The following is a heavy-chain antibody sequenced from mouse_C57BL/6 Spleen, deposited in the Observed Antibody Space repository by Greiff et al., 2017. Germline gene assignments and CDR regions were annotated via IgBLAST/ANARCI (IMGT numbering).Heavy chain of an antibody. CDR1: GYSITSGYY. D-gene: IGHD3-2*02. CDR3: ARTPRQLRLRDWYFDV. CDR2: ISYDGSN. V-gene: IGHV3-6*01. J-gene: IGHJ1*03. Sequence: DVKLQESGPGLVKPSQSLSLTCSVTGYSITSGYYWNWIRQFPGNKLEWMGYISYDGSNNYNPSLKNRISITRDTSKNQFFLKLNSVTTEDTATYYCARTPRQLRLRDWYFDVWGTGTTVTVSS.